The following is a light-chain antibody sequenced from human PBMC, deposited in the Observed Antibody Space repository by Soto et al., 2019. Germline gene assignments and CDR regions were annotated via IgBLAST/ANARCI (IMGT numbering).Light chain of an antibody. Sequence: QSVVTQPRSVSGSPGQSVTISCTGTNSDIGNYNSVSWYQHHPGKAPKLMIYDVNKWPSGVPDRFSGSKSGNTASLTISWLQAEDEADYYCCSYIGSYSYVFGTGTKVTVL. CDR3: CSYIGSYSYV. CDR2: DVN. CDR1: NSDIGNYNS. J-gene: IGLJ1*01. V-gene: IGLV2-11*01.